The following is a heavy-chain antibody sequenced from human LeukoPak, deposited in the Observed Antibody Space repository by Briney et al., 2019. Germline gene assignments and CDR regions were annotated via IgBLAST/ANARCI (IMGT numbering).Heavy chain of an antibody. D-gene: IGHD2-15*01. J-gene: IGHJ4*02. Sequence: GGSLRLSCTASEFTFSSHAMSWVRQAPGKGLEWVSGISSSGGSTYYADSVKGRLTISRDNSQNTLYLQMNSLTDDDTAVYYCATGVEGCTGGSCYSWIYYWGQGTLVSVSS. CDR1: EFTFSSHA. CDR3: ATGVEGCTGGSCYSWIYY. CDR2: ISSSGGST. V-gene: IGHV3-23*01.